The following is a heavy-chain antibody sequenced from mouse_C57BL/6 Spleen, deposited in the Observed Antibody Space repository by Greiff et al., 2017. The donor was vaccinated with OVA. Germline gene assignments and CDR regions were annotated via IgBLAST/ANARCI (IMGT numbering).Heavy chain of an antibody. V-gene: IGHV2-6*03. J-gene: IGHJ4*01. CDR2: IWSDGST. CDR3: ARGYYDYGGDYYAMDY. Sequence: QVQLQQSGPGLVAPSQSLSITCTVSGFSLTSYGVHWVRQPPGKGLEWLVVIWSDGSTTYNSALKSRLSISKDNSKSQVFLKMNSLQTDDTAMYYCARGYYDYGGDYYAMDYWGQGTSVTVSS. CDR1: GFSLTSYG. D-gene: IGHD2-4*01.